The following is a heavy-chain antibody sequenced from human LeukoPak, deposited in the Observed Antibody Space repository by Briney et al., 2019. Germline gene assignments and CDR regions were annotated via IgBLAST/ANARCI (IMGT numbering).Heavy chain of an antibody. J-gene: IGHJ4*02. D-gene: IGHD3-22*01. CDR1: GFTFSSYS. Sequence: GGSLRLSCAASGFTFSSYSMNWVRQAPGKGLEWISFITSSSGTIYYADSVKGRFTISRDNAKNSLYLQMNSLRAEDTAVYYCARARYYYDSGGYYYPDFWGQGTLVTVSS. CDR3: ARARYYYDSGGYYYPDF. CDR2: ITSSSGTI. V-gene: IGHV3-48*01.